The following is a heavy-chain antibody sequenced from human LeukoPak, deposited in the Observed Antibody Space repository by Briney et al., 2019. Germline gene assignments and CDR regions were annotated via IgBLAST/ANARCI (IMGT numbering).Heavy chain of an antibody. CDR2: IYYTGIT. CDR3: AKVSFHWHSGNYGWYFDS. D-gene: IGHD3-10*01. CDR1: GGSISGQY. Sequence: SETLSLTCTVSGGSISGQYWSLIRQPPGKGREWIGYIYYTGITKYNPSLKSRVTISVDTSKNQFSLRLTSVTAADPAVYYCAKVSFHWHSGNYGWYFDSWGQGTLVTVSS. V-gene: IGHV4-59*11. J-gene: IGHJ4*02.